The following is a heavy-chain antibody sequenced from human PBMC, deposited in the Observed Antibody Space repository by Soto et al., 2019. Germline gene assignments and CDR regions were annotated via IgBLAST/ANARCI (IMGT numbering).Heavy chain of an antibody. CDR3: ARDPRMVRGAPLGAFDI. Sequence: ASVKVSCKASGYTFTSYGISWVRQAPGQGLELMGWISAYNGNTNYAQKLQGRVTMTKDTSTSTAYMELRSLRSDDTAVYYCARDPRMVRGAPLGAFDIWGQGTMVTVSS. J-gene: IGHJ3*02. V-gene: IGHV1-18*01. CDR1: GYTFTSYG. CDR2: ISAYNGNT. D-gene: IGHD3-10*01.